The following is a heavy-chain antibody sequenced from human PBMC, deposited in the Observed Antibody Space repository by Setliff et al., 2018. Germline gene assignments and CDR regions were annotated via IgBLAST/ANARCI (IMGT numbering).Heavy chain of an antibody. CDR2: INNYSFKT. CDR1: GYTFTYFG. Sequence: ASVKVSCKASGYTFTYFGVSWLRLAPGQGLEWMGWINNYSFKTNYPQKFLGRVTVTTDTSTGTAYMELGSLTSDDTAIYYCARINFYVSSGYYYAPDYWGPGTLVTVS. J-gene: IGHJ4*02. D-gene: IGHD3-22*01. V-gene: IGHV1-18*01. CDR3: ARINFYVSSGYYYAPDY.